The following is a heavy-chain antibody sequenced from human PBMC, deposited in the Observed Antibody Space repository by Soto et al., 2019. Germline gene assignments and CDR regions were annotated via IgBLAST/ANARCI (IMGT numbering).Heavy chain of an antibody. CDR1: GFTFSSYA. Sequence: PGGSLRLSCAASGFTFSSYAVSWVRQAPGKGLEWVSAFSGSGGSTYYADSVKGRFTISRDTSKNTLYLQMNSLRAEDTAVYYCAKDPTVRTIFGVVINEYYFDYWGQGTLVTVSS. CDR3: AKDPTVRTIFGVVINEYYFDY. V-gene: IGHV3-23*01. D-gene: IGHD3-3*01. CDR2: FSGSGGST. J-gene: IGHJ4*02.